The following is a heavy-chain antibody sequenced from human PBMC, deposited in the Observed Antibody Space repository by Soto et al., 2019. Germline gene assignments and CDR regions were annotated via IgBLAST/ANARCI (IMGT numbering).Heavy chain of an antibody. Sequence: QVQLVQSGAEVKKPGASVKVSCKASGYTFTGYYMHWVRQAPGQGLEWMGWINPNSGGTNYAQKFQGWVTMTRDTSISTAYMELSRLRSDDTAVYYCARDGGRGDSASGYYYYYMDVWGKGTTVTVSS. CDR3: ARDGGRGDSASGYYYYYMDV. V-gene: IGHV1-2*04. CDR2: INPNSGGT. J-gene: IGHJ6*03. D-gene: IGHD2-21*02. CDR1: GYTFTGYY.